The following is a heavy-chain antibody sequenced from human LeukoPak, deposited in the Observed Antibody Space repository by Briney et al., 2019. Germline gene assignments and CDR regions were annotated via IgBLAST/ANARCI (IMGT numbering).Heavy chain of an antibody. CDR2: ISDTGATT. CDR1: GFTVSNYA. D-gene: IGHD3-16*01. CDR3: AKDQYDYVWGSRFDF. Sequence: GGSLRLSCAASGFTVSNYAMSWVRQAPGKGLEWVSAISDTGATTYYADSVKGRFTISRDNSKNTLYPQMNSLRAENTAVYYCAKDQYDYVWGSRFDFWGQGTLVTVSS. V-gene: IGHV3-23*01. J-gene: IGHJ4*02.